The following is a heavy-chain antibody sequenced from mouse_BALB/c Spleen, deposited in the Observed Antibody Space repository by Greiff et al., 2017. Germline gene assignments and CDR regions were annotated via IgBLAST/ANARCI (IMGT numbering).Heavy chain of an antibody. CDR1: GFTFSSYA. Sequence: EVQRVESGGGLVKPGGSLKLSCAASGFTFSSYAMSWVRQTPEKRLEWVASISSGGSTYYPDSVKGRFTISRDNARNILYLQMSSLRSEDTAMYYCARERDYDGYFDYWGQGTTLTVSS. J-gene: IGHJ2*01. CDR3: ARERDYDGYFDY. D-gene: IGHD2-4*01. V-gene: IGHV5-6-5*01. CDR2: ISSGGST.